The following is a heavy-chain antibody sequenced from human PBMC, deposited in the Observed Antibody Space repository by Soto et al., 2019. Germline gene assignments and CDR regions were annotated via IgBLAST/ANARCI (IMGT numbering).Heavy chain of an antibody. CDR3: ARDRGDYDILTGGYYYYGMDV. CDR1: AGSISSYY. V-gene: IGHV4-59*01. CDR2: IYYSGST. D-gene: IGHD3-9*01. J-gene: IGHJ6*02. Sequence: SETLSLTCTLSAGSISSYYWSWIRQPPGKGLEWIGYIYYSGSTNYNPSLKSRVTISVDTSKNQFSLKLSSVTAADTAVYYCARDRGDYDILTGGYYYYGMDVWGQGTTVTVSS.